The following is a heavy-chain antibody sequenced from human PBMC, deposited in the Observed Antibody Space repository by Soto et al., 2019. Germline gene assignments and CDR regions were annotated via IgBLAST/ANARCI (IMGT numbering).Heavy chain of an antibody. Sequence: XSVKVSCKASGYSFTSYAMHWVRQAPGQRLEWMGWINAGNGNTKYSRKFQGRVTITRDTSASTAYMELSSLRSEDTAVYYCARSWYPYDSSGYYGRFDPWGQGTLVTVSS. V-gene: IGHV1-3*01. CDR1: GYSFTSYA. CDR3: ARSWYPYDSSGYYGRFDP. D-gene: IGHD3-22*01. J-gene: IGHJ5*02. CDR2: INAGNGNT.